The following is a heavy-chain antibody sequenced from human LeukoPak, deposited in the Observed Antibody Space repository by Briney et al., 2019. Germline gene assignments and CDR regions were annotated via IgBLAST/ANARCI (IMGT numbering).Heavy chain of an antibody. CDR2: INHSGST. D-gene: IGHD3-22*01. V-gene: IGHV4-34*01. J-gene: IGHJ4*02. CDR3: ARQRVNYYDISGYLHFDY. Sequence: SETLSLTCAVYGGSFSGYYWSWIRQPPGKGLEWIGEINHSGSTNYNPSLKSRVTISVDTSKNQFSLKLSSVTAADTAVYYCARQRVNYYDISGYLHFDYWGQGTLVTVSS. CDR1: GGSFSGYY.